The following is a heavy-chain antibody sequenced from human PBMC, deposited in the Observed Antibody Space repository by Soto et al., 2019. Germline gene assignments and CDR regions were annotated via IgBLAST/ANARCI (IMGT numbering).Heavy chain of an antibody. CDR3: ARDVGWESRNDGLTKSSWYGYNWFDP. CDR2: IYCSGST. J-gene: IGHJ5*02. Sequence: PSETLSLTCTVSGGSISSGDYYWSWIRQPPGKGLEWIGYIYCSGSTNYNPSPKSRVTISVDTSKNQFSLKLSSVTAADTAVYYCARDVGWESRNDGLTKSSWYGYNWFDPWGQGTLVTVSS. V-gene: IGHV4-30-4*01. CDR1: GGSISSGDYY. D-gene: IGHD3-10*01.